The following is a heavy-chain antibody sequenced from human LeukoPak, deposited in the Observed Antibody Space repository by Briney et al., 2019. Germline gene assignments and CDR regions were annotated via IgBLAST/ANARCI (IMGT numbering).Heavy chain of an antibody. J-gene: IGHJ4*02. D-gene: IGHD1-7*01. CDR1: GFTVSSNY. CDR2: ISGGSSYI. Sequence: PGGSLRLSCAASGFTVSSNYMSWVRQAPGKGLEWVSSISGGSSYIYYADSVKGRFTISRDNAKNSLYLQMNSLGAGDTAVYYCARDTITGSTLRVYWGQGTLVTVSS. CDR3: ARDTITGSTLRVY. V-gene: IGHV3-21*01.